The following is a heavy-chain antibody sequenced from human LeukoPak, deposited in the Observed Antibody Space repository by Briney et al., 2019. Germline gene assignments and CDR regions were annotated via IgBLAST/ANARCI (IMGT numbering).Heavy chain of an antibody. CDR1: GFSFSSYE. Sequence: PGGSLRLSCAASGFSFSSYEMNWVRQAPGKGLEWVSCISESSTYIYYADSVKGRFTISRDNAKNSLYLQMNSLRAEDTAIYYCATSPVYSYGHPYYFDYWGQGTLVTVSS. D-gene: IGHD5-18*01. J-gene: IGHJ4*02. V-gene: IGHV3-21*01. CDR2: ISESSTYI. CDR3: ATSPVYSYGHPYYFDY.